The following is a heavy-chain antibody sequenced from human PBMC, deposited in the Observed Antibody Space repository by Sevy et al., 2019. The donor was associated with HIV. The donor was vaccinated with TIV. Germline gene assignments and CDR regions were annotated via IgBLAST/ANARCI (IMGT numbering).Heavy chain of an antibody. Sequence: GGSLRLSCAASGFTFSDHYMEWVRQAPGKGLEWVGRTRNKADSYTTEYAASVKGRFTISREDSKNSQYLQMNSLKTEDTAGYYCATHAGLAAAGRVFDYWGQGTLVTVSS. CDR2: TRNKADSYTT. D-gene: IGHD6-13*01. J-gene: IGHJ4*02. V-gene: IGHV3-72*01. CDR1: GFTFSDHY. CDR3: ATHAGLAAAGRVFDY.